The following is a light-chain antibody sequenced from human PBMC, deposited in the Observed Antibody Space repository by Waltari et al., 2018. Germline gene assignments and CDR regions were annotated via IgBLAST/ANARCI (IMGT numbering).Light chain of an antibody. CDR3: QVWDTTTDQVI. CDR1: NIGGNS. V-gene: IGLV3-21*02. Sequence: SFVLTQPPSVAVAPGQTASITCGANNIGGNSLHWNQQKPGQAPIRDVYDDIDRPSGGPERLSGSNSGITATLTISSVEAGDEADYYCQVWDTTTDQVIFGGGTRLTVL. CDR2: DDI. J-gene: IGLJ2*01.